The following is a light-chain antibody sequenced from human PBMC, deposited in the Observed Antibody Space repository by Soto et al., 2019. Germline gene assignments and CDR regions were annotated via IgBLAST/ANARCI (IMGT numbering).Light chain of an antibody. CDR2: EVR. Sequence: QSVLTQPASVSGSPGQSIPLSCTGTSSDVGGHNYVSWYQQHPGKAPQLLIYEVRVRPSGVSIRFSGSKSANTASLTISGLQAEDEADYYCSSYTTTSTLRVFGGGTKRTVL. CDR3: SSYTTTSTLRV. CDR1: SSDVGGHNY. V-gene: IGLV2-14*01. J-gene: IGLJ3*02.